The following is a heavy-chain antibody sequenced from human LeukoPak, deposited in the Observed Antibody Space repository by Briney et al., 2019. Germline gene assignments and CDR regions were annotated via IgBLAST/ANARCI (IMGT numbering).Heavy chain of an antibody. CDR2: IIPIFGTA. D-gene: IGHD1-26*01. Sequence: SVKVSCKASGGTFSSYAISWVRQAPGQGLEWMGGIIPIFGTANYAQKFQGRVTITADESTSTAYMELSSLRSEDTAVYYCARDRESQGGNWFDPWGQGTVVTVSS. V-gene: IGHV1-69*01. CDR3: ARDRESQGGNWFDP. J-gene: IGHJ5*02. CDR1: GGTFSSYA.